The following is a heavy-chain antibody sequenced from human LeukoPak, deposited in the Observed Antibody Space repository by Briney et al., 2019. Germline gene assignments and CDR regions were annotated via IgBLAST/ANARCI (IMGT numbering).Heavy chain of an antibody. Sequence: PGGSLRLSCAASGFTFSSYWMSWVRQAPGKGLEWIGYIYHSGSTYYNPSLKSRVTISVDRSKNQFSLKLSSVTAADTAVYYCARKQQLGAFDIWGQGTMVTVSS. CDR1: GFTFSSYW. V-gene: IGHV4-4*02. J-gene: IGHJ3*02. CDR2: IYHSGST. CDR3: ARKQQLGAFDI. D-gene: IGHD6-13*01.